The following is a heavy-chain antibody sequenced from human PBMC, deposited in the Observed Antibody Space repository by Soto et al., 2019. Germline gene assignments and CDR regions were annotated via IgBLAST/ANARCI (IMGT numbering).Heavy chain of an antibody. CDR1: GFTFIDYY. CDR2: ISGSRSYA. CDR3: ARDSSLDVRPLDH. Sequence: PGGSLRLSCAASGFTFIDYYMSWIRQAPGKGLEWVSYISGSRSYAKYADSVKGRFTISRDNTKKSLYLQMNSLRAEDTAVYYCARDSSLDVRPLDHWGQGTLVTVSS. V-gene: IGHV3-11*06. D-gene: IGHD3-10*01. J-gene: IGHJ4*02.